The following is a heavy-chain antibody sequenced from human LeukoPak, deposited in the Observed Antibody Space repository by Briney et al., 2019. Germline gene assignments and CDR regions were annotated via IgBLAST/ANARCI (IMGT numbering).Heavy chain of an antibody. D-gene: IGHD3-22*01. Sequence: GGSLRLSCAASGFTFSSYSMNWVRQAPGEGREWVSSISSSSSYIYYADSVKGRFTISRDNAKNSLYLQTNSLRAEDTAVYYCARGPSYYYDSSGPPPYWGPGTLVTVSS. CDR1: GFTFSSYS. V-gene: IGHV3-21*01. CDR3: ARGPSYYYDSSGPPPY. J-gene: IGHJ4*02. CDR2: ISSSSSYI.